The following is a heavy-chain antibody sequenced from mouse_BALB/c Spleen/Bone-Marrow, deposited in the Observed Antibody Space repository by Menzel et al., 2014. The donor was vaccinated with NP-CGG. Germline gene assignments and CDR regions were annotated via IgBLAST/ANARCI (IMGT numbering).Heavy chain of an antibody. CDR2: IYPSDSYT. D-gene: IGHD1-1*01. CDR3: TRPGYYYGSSPYAMGY. Sequence: VQLQQSGAELVRPGASVKLSCKTSGYTFTSYWINWVKQRPGQGLEWIGNIYPSDSYTTYNQKFKDKATLTVDKSSSTAYMQLSSPTSEDSAVYYYTRPGYYYGSSPYAMGYWGQGTSVTVSS. J-gene: IGHJ4*01. CDR1: GYTFTSYW. V-gene: IGHV1-69*02.